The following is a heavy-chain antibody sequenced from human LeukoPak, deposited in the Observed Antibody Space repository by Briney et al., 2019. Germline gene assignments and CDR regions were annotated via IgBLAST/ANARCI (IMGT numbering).Heavy chain of an antibody. Sequence: PGGSLRLSCAASGFTFSSYSMNWVRQAPGKGLEWVSSISSSSSYIYYADSVKGRFTISRDNAKNSLYLQMNSLRAEDTAVYYCARDSAVVPAAADAFDIWGQGTMVTVSS. CDR2: ISSSSSYI. CDR1: GFTFSSYS. V-gene: IGHV3-21*01. J-gene: IGHJ3*02. D-gene: IGHD2-2*01. CDR3: ARDSAVVPAAADAFDI.